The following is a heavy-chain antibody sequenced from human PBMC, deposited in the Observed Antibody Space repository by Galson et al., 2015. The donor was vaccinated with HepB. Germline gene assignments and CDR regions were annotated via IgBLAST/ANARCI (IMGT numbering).Heavy chain of an antibody. D-gene: IGHD3-10*01. J-gene: IGHJ5*02. CDR1: GGTFSSYA. CDR2: IIPIFGTA. Sequence: SVKVSCKASGGTFSSYAISWVRQAPGQGLEWMGGIIPIFGTANYAQKFQGRVTITADKSTSTAYMELSSLRSEDTAVYYCARCLEVRGVIITTLNNWFDPWGQGTLVTVSS. CDR3: ARCLEVRGVIITTLNNWFDP. V-gene: IGHV1-69*06.